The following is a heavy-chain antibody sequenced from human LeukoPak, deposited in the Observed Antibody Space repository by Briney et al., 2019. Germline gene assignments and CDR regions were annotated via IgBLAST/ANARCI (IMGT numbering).Heavy chain of an antibody. Sequence: GGSLRLSCAASGFTFRSYAMTWVRQAPGKGLEWVSGISASASRTYYADSVKGRFTISRDNPTNTLYLRMNSLRAEDTAIYYCARDPRGIAAAGYFDYWGQGNLVTVSS. J-gene: IGHJ4*02. D-gene: IGHD6-13*01. CDR1: GFTFRSYA. CDR3: ARDPRGIAAAGYFDY. V-gene: IGHV3-23*01. CDR2: ISASASRT.